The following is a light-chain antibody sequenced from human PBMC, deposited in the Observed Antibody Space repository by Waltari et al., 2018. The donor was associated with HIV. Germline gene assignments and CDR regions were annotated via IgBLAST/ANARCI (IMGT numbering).Light chain of an antibody. J-gene: IGLJ1*01. CDR1: TSDVGFYSY. CDR3: CAYAACHVSYV. CDR2: EFN. Sequence: QSALTQPPSVSGSPGHSVSLSCSWTTSDVGFYSYVSWYQQYPGKAPDLMNFEFNQRPSGVPGRLSGSKSGNTATLTISGLKTEDEADYFCCAYAACHVSYVFG. V-gene: IGLV2-11*01.